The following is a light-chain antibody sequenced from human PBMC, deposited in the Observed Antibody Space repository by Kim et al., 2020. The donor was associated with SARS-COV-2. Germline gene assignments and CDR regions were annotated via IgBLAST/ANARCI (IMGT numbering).Light chain of an antibody. CDR3: QAWDSGTVF. J-gene: IGLJ2*01. CDR2: QDT. V-gene: IGLV3-1*01. CDR1: RLGNKD. Sequence: SVSPGQTATITCSGERLGNKDVCWYQQKPGQAPVLVIYQDTKRPSGIPEQFSGSSSGNTATLTIRGTQAVDEAKYYCQAWDSGTVFFGGGTQLTVL.